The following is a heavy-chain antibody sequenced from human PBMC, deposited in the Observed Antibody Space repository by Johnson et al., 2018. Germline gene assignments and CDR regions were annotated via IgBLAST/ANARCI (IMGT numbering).Heavy chain of an antibody. Sequence: QVQLVQSGAEVKKPGASVKVSCKASGYTFTSYAMHWVRQAPGQRLEWMGWINAGNGNTKYSQKFQGRVTITRDTSAGTAYMELSSLRAEDTAVYYCAKPRSGRYYYYYMDVWGKGTTGTGSS. D-gene: IGHD2-15*01. CDR1: GYTFTSYA. CDR2: INAGNGNT. J-gene: IGHJ6*03. V-gene: IGHV1-3*01. CDR3: AKPRSGRYYYYYMDV.